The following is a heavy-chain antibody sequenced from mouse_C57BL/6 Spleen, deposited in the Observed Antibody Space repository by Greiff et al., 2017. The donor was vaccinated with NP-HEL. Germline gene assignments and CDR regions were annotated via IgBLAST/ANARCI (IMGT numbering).Heavy chain of an antibody. CDR1: GYTFTSYW. Sequence: VQLQQPGAELVRPGSSVKLSCKASGYTFTSYWMHWVKQRPIQGLEWIGNIDPSDSETHYNQKFKDKATLTVDKSSSTAYMQLSSLTSEDSAVYYCARGLDSSGRTPSFAYWGQGTLVTVSA. CDR2: IDPSDSET. J-gene: IGHJ3*01. D-gene: IGHD3-2*02. CDR3: ARGLDSSGRTPSFAY. V-gene: IGHV1-52*01.